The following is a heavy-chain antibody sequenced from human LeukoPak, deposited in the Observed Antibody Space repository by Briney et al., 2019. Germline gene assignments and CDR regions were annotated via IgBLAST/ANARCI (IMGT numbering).Heavy chain of an antibody. J-gene: IGHJ6*03. Sequence: GGSLRLSCAASGFTFSSYAMSWVRQAPGKGLEWVSVIYSGGSTYYADSVKGRFTISRDNSKNTLYLQMNSLRAEDTAVYYCARVSRNYYMDVWGKGTTVTVSS. CDR3: ARVSRNYYMDV. V-gene: IGHV3-53*01. CDR1: GFTFSSYA. CDR2: IYSGGST.